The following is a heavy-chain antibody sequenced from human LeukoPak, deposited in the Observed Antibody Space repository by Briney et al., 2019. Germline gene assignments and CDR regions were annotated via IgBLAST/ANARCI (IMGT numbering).Heavy chain of an antibody. CDR1: GYTFTGYY. D-gene: IGHD3-10*01. V-gene: IGHV1-8*03. CDR2: INPNSGNT. CDR3: ARGALWYGY. Sequence: GASVKVSCKASGYTFTGYYMHWVRQVPGQGLEWMGWINPNSGNTGYAQKFQGRVTITRNTSISTAYMELSSLRSEDTAVYYCARGALWYGYWGQGTLVTVSS. J-gene: IGHJ4*02.